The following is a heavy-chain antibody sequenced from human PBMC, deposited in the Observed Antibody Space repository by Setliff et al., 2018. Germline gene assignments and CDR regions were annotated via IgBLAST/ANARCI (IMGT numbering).Heavy chain of an antibody. CDR3: ARGGSWYGSSFDS. Sequence: SETLSLTCAVSGYSISSGYYWGWVRQPPGKGLEWIGYIYYSGSTNYSPSLKSRVTISVDTSKNQFSLKLTSVTAADTAVYYCARGGSWYGSSFDSWGQGRLVTVSS. CDR1: GYSISSGYY. CDR2: IYYSGST. J-gene: IGHJ4*02. V-gene: IGHV4-38-2*01. D-gene: IGHD6-13*01.